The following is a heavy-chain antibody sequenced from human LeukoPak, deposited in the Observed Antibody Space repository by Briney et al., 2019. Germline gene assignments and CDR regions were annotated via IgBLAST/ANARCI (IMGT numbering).Heavy chain of an antibody. CDR1: GYTFTSYG. D-gene: IGHD6-19*01. CDR3: ARGGKRALAGGYYYIDV. J-gene: IGHJ6*03. Sequence: ASVKVSCKASGYTFTSYGISWVRQAPGQGLEWMGWISAYNCNTNYAQNLQGRANMTTDTSTCTAYSELRRHSSKDTAVSYYARGGKRALAGGYYYIDVWGKRTTVTVSS. CDR2: ISAYNCNT. V-gene: IGHV1-18*01.